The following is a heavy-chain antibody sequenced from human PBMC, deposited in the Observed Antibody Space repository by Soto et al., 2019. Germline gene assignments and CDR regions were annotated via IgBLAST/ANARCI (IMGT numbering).Heavy chain of an antibody. CDR3: ARERTPRSGFDY. V-gene: IGHV4-59*01. D-gene: IGHD1-26*01. CDR2: SYFTGAT. Sequence: SETLSLTCSVSGGSITGFYWSWIRQSPGKGLEWIGCSYFTGATSYNPSLKSRVSISVDTSKNQFFLNLRSVTAADTAVYYCARERTPRSGFDYWGQGALVTVSS. CDR1: GGSITGFY. J-gene: IGHJ4*02.